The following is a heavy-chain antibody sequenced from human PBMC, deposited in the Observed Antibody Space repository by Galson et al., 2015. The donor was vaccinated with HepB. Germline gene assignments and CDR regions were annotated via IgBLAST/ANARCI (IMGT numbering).Heavy chain of an antibody. CDR2: ISYDGSNK. J-gene: IGHJ4*02. D-gene: IGHD5-24*01. Sequence: SLRLSCAASGFTFSSYAMHWVRQAPGKGLEWVAVISYDGSNKYYADSVKGRFTISRDNSKNTLYLQMNSLRAEDTAVYYCARDLRERWLQPAPLRYWGQGTLVTVSS. CDR1: GFTFSSYA. CDR3: ARDLRERWLQPAPLRY. V-gene: IGHV3-30-3*01.